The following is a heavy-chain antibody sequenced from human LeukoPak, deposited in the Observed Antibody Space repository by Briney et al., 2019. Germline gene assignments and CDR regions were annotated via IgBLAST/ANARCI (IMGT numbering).Heavy chain of an antibody. J-gene: IGHJ6*03. V-gene: IGHV4-59*01. Sequence: SETLSLTCTVSGGSISSYYWSWIRQPPGKGLEWIGYIYYSGSTNYNPSPKSRVTISVDTSKNQFSLKPSSVTAADTAVYYCARVETNYDFWSGSFGYMDVWGKGTTVTVSS. CDR3: ARVETNYDFWSGSFGYMDV. D-gene: IGHD3-3*01. CDR1: GGSISSYY. CDR2: IYYSGST.